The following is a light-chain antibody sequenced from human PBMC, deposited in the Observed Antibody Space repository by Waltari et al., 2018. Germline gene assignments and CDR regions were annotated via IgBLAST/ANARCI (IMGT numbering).Light chain of an antibody. J-gene: IGKJ2*01. CDR1: QSVDSN. Sequence: IVITQSPDPLSVSPGDRVTLSCRTSQSVDSNLAWYQQKPGQAPRLLMYGASSRATGIPARFSASGSGTDFTLTISSLQSEDFVLYYCHQYNDWPQTFGQGTKLEI. CDR2: GAS. V-gene: IGKV3-15*01. CDR3: HQYNDWPQT.